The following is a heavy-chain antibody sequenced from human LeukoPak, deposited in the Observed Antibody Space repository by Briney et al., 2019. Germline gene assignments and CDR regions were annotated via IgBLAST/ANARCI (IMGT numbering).Heavy chain of an antibody. J-gene: IGHJ4*02. V-gene: IGHV4-34*01. CDR1: GGSLSGYY. CDR2: INHSGSA. CDR3: ARVQAEVGPGH. D-gene: IGHD1-26*01. Sequence: PSETLSLTCAVYGGSLSGYYWSWIRQPQGKGLEWIGEINHSGSATYNPSLKSRVTISLDTSKNQFSLKLNSVTAADTAVYYCARVQAEVGPGHWGQGTLVTVSS.